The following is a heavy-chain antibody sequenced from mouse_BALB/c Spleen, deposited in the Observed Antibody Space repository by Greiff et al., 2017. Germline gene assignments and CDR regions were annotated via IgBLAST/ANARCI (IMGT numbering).Heavy chain of an antibody. Sequence: EVQLQESGPGLVKPSQSLSLTCTVTGYSITSDYAWNWIRQFPGNKLEWMGYISYSGSTSYNPSLKSRISITRDTSKNQFFLQLNSVTTEDTATYYCARSYYYGSSFLYWYFDVWGAGTTVTVSS. V-gene: IGHV3-2*02. CDR2: ISYSGST. J-gene: IGHJ1*01. D-gene: IGHD1-1*01. CDR1: GYSITSDYA. CDR3: ARSYYYGSSFLYWYFDV.